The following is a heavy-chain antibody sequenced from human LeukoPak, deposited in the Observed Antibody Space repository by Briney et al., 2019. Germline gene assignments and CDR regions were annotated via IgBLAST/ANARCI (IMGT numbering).Heavy chain of an antibody. D-gene: IGHD2-8*02. V-gene: IGHV3-53*01. Sequence: GGSLRLSCAASGFTVSLYYMTWVRQAPGKWLEWVSVIYSGGPTYYADSVKGRFTISRDNSKNTVYLQMNSLRGEDTAVYFCARGWVVATGGFDMWGQGTMVTVSS. CDR3: ARGWVVATGGFDM. J-gene: IGHJ3*02. CDR2: IYSGGPT. CDR1: GFTVSLYY.